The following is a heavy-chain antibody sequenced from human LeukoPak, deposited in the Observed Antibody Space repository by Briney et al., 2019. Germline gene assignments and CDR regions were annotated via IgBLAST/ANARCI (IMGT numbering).Heavy chain of an antibody. CDR1: GGTFSSYA. CDR2: INPNSGGT. Sequence: GASVKVSCKASGGTFSSYAISWVRQAPGQGLEWMGRINPNSGGTNYAQKFQGRVTMTRDTSISTAYMELSRLRSDGTAVYYCARDRSTAMAIFDYWGQGTLVTVSS. D-gene: IGHD5-18*01. V-gene: IGHV1-2*06. J-gene: IGHJ4*02. CDR3: ARDRSTAMAIFDY.